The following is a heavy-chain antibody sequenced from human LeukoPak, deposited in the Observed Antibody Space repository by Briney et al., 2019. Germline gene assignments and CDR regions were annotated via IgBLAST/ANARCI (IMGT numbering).Heavy chain of an antibody. CDR2: ISGSGAST. V-gene: IGHV3-23*01. Sequence: AGGSLRLSCAASGFTVSSNYMSWVRQAPGKGLEWVSVISGSGASTYYADSVKGRFTISRDNSKNTLYLQMNSLRAEDTAVYYCAKDKVLMVYAWDYWGQGTLVTVSS. CDR3: AKDKVLMVYAWDY. CDR1: GFTVSSNY. J-gene: IGHJ4*02. D-gene: IGHD2-8*01.